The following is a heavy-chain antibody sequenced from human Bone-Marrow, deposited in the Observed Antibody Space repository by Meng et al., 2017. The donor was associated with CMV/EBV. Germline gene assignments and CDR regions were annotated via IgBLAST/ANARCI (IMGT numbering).Heavy chain of an antibody. J-gene: IGHJ6*02. CDR1: GFTFSSYW. Sequence: GSLRLSCAASGFTFSSYWMSWVRQAPGKGLEWVANIKQGGSEKYYVDSVKGRFTISRDNAKNSLYLQMNSLRAEDTAVYYCAREKGRVVVVPAAPWTYYYGMDVWGQGTTVTVSS. D-gene: IGHD2-2*01. CDR3: AREKGRVVVVPAAPWTYYYGMDV. V-gene: IGHV3-7*01. CDR2: IKQGGSEK.